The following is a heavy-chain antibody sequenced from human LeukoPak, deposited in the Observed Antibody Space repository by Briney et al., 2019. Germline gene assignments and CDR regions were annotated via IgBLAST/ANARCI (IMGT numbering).Heavy chain of an antibody. Sequence: ASVKVSCKASGYTFTNYDINWVRQATGQGLEWMGWMNPNSGNTGYAQKFQDRVTMTRNTSISTAYMELTRLTSEDTAVYYCAREDSGYFFYYGLDVWGQGTTVTVSS. V-gene: IGHV1-8*01. CDR2: MNPNSGNT. CDR3: AREDSGYFFYYGLDV. CDR1: GYTFTNYD. D-gene: IGHD3-10*01. J-gene: IGHJ6*02.